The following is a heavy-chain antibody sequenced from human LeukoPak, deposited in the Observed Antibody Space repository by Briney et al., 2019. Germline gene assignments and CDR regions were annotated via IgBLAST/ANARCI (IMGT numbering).Heavy chain of an antibody. CDR2: MKGDGSVK. J-gene: IGHJ5*02. Sequence: SGGSLRLSCAAVGFTFSMYWMGWVRQAPGKGLEWVASMKGDGSVKHFLDSVEGRFTISRDNAKNSLYLQMNSLRAEDTAVYYCAKSGPEMATIRGLFWFDPWGQGTLVTVSS. D-gene: IGHD5-24*01. CDR3: AKSGPEMATIRGLFWFDP. V-gene: IGHV3-7*03. CDR1: GFTFSMYW.